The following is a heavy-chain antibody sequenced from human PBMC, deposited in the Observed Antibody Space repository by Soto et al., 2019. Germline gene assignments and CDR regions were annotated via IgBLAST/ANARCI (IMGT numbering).Heavy chain of an antibody. V-gene: IGHV4-30-4*01. D-gene: IGHD5-12*01. CDR2: IYYSGRT. Sequence: SETLSLTCTVSGGSISSDDYYWTWIRQPPGKGLEWIGYIYYSGRTSYNPSLESRLTISIDPSKNQFSLKLRSVSVADTAVYYCARYSGYDSAFDIWGQGTMVTVSS. J-gene: IGHJ3*02. CDR1: GGSISSDDYY. CDR3: ARYSGYDSAFDI.